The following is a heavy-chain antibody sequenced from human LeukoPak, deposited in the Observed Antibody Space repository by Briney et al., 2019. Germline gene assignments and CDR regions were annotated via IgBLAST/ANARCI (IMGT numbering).Heavy chain of an antibody. Sequence: GGSLRLSCAASGFTFSSYGMHWVRQAPGKGLEWVAVISYDGSNKYYADSVKGRFTISRDNSKNTLYLQMNSLRAEDTAVYYCARGIAVAGIIDYWGQGTLVTVSS. D-gene: IGHD6-19*01. CDR3: ARGIAVAGIIDY. CDR2: ISYDGSNK. CDR1: GFTFSSYG. J-gene: IGHJ4*02. V-gene: IGHV3-30*03.